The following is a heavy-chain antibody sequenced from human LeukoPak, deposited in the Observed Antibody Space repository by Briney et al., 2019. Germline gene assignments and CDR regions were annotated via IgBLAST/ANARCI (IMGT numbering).Heavy chain of an antibody. CDR2: IFTSGNT. J-gene: IGHJ6*03. CDR1: GGSISSHY. V-gene: IGHV4-4*07. CDR3: ARLQFYYDSSGYYGYYYMDV. Sequence: PSETLSLTCSVSGGSISSHYWSWIRQPAGKGREWIGRIFTSGNTNYNPSLKSRVTISVDNSKNELSLKLTSVAAADTAVYYCARLQFYYDSSGYYGYYYMDVWGKGTTVTVSS. D-gene: IGHD3-22*01.